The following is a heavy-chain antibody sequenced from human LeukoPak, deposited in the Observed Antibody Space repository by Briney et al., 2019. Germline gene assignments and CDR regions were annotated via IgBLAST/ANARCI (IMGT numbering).Heavy chain of an antibody. J-gene: IGHJ6*04. CDR3: HCSNYYYGIDV. D-gene: IGHD2-2*01. Sequence: SETLSLTCAVSGGSLSSSNWWSWVRPPPGKGLEWIGEIYHSGSTNYNPSLKSRVTISVDKSKNQFSLKLSSVTAADTAVYYCHCSNYYYGIDVWGKGTTVTVSS. CDR2: IYHSGST. CDR1: GGSLSSSNW. V-gene: IGHV4-4*02.